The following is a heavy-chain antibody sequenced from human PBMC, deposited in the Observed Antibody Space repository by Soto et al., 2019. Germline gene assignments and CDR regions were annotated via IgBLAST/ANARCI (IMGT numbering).Heavy chain of an antibody. CDR3: ARAIIAVAGTVGDYYYGMDV. D-gene: IGHD6-19*01. J-gene: IGHJ6*02. CDR1: GYTFTSYD. Sequence: RASVKVSCKASGYTFTSYDINWVRQATGQGLEWMGWMNPNSGNTGYAQKFQGRVTMTRNTPISTAYMELSSLRSEDTAVYYCARAIIAVAGTVGDYYYGMDVWGQGTTVTVSS. CDR2: MNPNSGNT. V-gene: IGHV1-8*01.